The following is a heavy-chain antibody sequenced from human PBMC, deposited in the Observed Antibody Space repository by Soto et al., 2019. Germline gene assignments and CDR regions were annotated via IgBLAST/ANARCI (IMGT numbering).Heavy chain of an antibody. CDR3: VRDSTVDDFWSGYYYYYYMDV. CDR1: GFTFSSYW. V-gene: IGHV3-74*01. D-gene: IGHD3-3*01. J-gene: IGHJ6*03. Sequence: GGSLRLSCAASGFTFSSYWMHWVRQAPGKGLVWVSRINSDGSSTSYADSVKGRFTISRDNAKNTLYLQMNSLRAEDTAVYYCVRDSTVDDFWSGYYYYYYMDVWGKGTTVTVSS. CDR2: INSDGSST.